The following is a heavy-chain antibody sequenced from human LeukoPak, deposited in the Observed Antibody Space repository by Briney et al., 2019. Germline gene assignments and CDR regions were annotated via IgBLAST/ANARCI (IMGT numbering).Heavy chain of an antibody. CDR1: GGSISSSSYY. V-gene: IGHV4-39*07. J-gene: IGHJ4*02. D-gene: IGHD6-19*01. CDR3: ARDRGSGWYNSVDY. Sequence: SETLSLTCTVSGGSISSSSYYWGWIRQPPGKGLEWIGSIYYSGSTYYNPSLKSRVTISVDTSKNQFSLKLSSVTAADTAVYYCARDRGSGWYNSVDYWGQGTLVTVSS. CDR2: IYYSGST.